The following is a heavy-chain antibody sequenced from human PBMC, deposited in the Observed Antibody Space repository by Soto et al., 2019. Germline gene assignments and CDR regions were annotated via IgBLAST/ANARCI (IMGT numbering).Heavy chain of an antibody. CDR3: GKDGAVTDYTNPDY. J-gene: IGHJ4*02. CDR1: GFTFDDYS. CDR2: ISWDGGST. Sequence: EVQLVESGGVVVQPGGSLRLSCAASGFTFDDYSMHWVRQAPGKGLEWVSLISWDGGSTYYADSVKGRFTISRDNSKNSLYLQMNSLTTEDTAFYYCGKDGAVTDYTNPDYWGQGALVTVSS. D-gene: IGHD4-4*01. V-gene: IGHV3-43*01.